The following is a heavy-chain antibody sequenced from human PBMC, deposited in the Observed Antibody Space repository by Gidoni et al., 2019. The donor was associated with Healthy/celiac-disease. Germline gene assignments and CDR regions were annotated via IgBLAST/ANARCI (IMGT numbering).Heavy chain of an antibody. CDR2: ISAYNGNT. V-gene: IGHV1-18*01. J-gene: IGHJ6*03. Sequence: QVQLVQSGAEVKKPGASVKVTCKASGYTFTRYGISWVRQAPGQGLVWMGWISAYNGNTNYAQTLQGRVTMTTDTSTSTAYMELRSLRSDDTAVYYCARDERPLISTSRGYMDVWGKGTTVTVSS. D-gene: IGHD2-2*01. CDR1: GYTFTRYG. CDR3: ARDERPLISTSRGYMDV.